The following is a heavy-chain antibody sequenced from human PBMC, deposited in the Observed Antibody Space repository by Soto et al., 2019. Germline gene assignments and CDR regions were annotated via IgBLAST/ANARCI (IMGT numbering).Heavy chain of an antibody. Sequence: PXGSLGLSCAVSGFICSRYDMSGVRQAPGKGLEWVSTILVGGSTHYEDSVKGRFTISRDTSKNTVYLQMNSLTAGDTAFYYCAKATATSGGAFEIYGQGTMVTVSS. CDR1: GFICSRYD. CDR3: AKATATSGGAFEI. CDR2: ILVGGST. D-gene: IGHD1-1*01. J-gene: IGHJ3*02. V-gene: IGHV3-23*01.